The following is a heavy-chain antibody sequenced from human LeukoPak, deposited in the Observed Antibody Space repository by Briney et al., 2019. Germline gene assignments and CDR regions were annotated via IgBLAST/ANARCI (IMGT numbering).Heavy chain of an antibody. J-gene: IGHJ5*02. CDR2: TRSSGGST. CDR1: GLTFSSYA. Sequence: PGGSLRLSCAASGLTFSSYAMSWVRQAPGEGLEWVSATRSSGGSTDYADSVKGRFTIFRDNSKNTLYLQMNSLRAEDTAVYYCAKDLRSSSWYSSNWFDRWGQGTLVTVSS. CDR3: AKDLRSSSWYSSNWFDR. V-gene: IGHV3-23*01. D-gene: IGHD6-13*01.